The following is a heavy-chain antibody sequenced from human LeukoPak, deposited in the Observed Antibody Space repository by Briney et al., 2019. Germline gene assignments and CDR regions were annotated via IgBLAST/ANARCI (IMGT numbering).Heavy chain of an antibody. Sequence: PGGSLRLSCAASGFTFSNAWMSWVRQAPGKGLEWVGRIKIKTDGGTTDYAAPVKGRFTISRDDSKNTLYLQMNSLKTEDTAVYYCTTDLPDSYGYQYYFDYWGQGTLVTVSS. D-gene: IGHD5-18*01. CDR2: IKIKTDGGTT. CDR3: TTDLPDSYGYQYYFDY. J-gene: IGHJ4*02. V-gene: IGHV3-15*01. CDR1: GFTFSNAW.